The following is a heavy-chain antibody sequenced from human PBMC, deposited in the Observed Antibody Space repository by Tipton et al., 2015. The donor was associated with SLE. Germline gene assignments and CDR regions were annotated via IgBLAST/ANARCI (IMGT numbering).Heavy chain of an antibody. J-gene: IGHJ1*01. CDR2: IYHSGST. CDR3: ATSYYDFWSGYYPPIQH. Sequence: TLSLTCTVSGGSISSGGYYWGWIRQPPGKGLEWIGSIYHSGSTYYNPSLKSRVTISVDTSKNQFSLKLSSVTAADTAVYYCATSYYDFWSGYYPPIQHWGQGTLVTVSS. V-gene: IGHV4-39*07. CDR1: GGSISSGGYY. D-gene: IGHD3-3*01.